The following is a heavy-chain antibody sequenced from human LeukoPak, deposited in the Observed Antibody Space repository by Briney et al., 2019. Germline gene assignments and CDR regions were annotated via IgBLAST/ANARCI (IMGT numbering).Heavy chain of an antibody. V-gene: IGHV3-7*01. Sequence: GGSLRLSCAASGINFNGYWTGWVRQPPGKGLEWVANIKQDGSEKNYVDSVRGRFTISTDSAKNSLDLQMNSLRAEDTAVYYCTRDERWGQGTLVTVSS. CDR3: TRDER. J-gene: IGHJ4*02. CDR2: IKQDGSEK. CDR1: GINFNGYW.